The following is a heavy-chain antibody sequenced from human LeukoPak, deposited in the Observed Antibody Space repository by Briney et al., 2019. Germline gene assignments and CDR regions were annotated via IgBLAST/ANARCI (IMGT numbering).Heavy chain of an antibody. CDR2: INHSGST. J-gene: IGHJ4*02. CDR1: GGSFSGYY. Sequence: SETLSLTCAVYGGSFSGYYWSWIRQPPGKGLEWIGEINHSGSTNYNPSLKSRVTISVDTSKNQFSLKLSSVTAADTAVYYCARGPLRFLEWLFSFDYWGQGPLVTVSS. V-gene: IGHV4-34*01. CDR3: ARGPLRFLEWLFSFDY. D-gene: IGHD3-3*01.